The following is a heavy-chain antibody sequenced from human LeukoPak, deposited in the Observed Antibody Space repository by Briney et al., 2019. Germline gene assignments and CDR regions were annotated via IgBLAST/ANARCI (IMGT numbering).Heavy chain of an antibody. Sequence: ASVKVSCKASGYTFTGYYMHWVRQAPGQGLEWMGWINPNSGGTNYAQKFQGRVTMTRDTSISTAYMELSRLRSDDTAVYYCARDGQGYYDEIYSFDYWGQGTLATVSS. V-gene: IGHV1-2*02. CDR3: ARDGQGYYDEIYSFDY. J-gene: IGHJ4*02. CDR1: GYTFTGYY. D-gene: IGHD3-22*01. CDR2: INPNSGGT.